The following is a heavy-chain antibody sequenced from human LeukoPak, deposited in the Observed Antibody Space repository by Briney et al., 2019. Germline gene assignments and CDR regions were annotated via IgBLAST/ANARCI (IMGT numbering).Heavy chain of an antibody. CDR2: ISGSGDST. V-gene: IGHV3-23*01. Sequence: GGSLGLSCAASGFTFKSYAMSWVRQAPGKGLEWVSGISGSGDSTYYADSVKGRFTISRDNSKNTLYLQMNSLRAEDTALYYCAKGHLAVASWGQGSLVTVSS. CDR3: AKGHLAVAS. J-gene: IGHJ5*02. D-gene: IGHD6-19*01. CDR1: GFTFKSYA.